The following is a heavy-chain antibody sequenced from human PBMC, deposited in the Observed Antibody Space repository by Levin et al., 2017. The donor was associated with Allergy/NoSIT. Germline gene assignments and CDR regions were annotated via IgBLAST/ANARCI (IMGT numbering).Heavy chain of an antibody. CDR3: PLARDYTNYGRRRTWFDP. J-gene: IGHJ5*02. D-gene: IGHD4-11*01. Sequence: SGPTLVKPTQTLTLTCTFSGFSLSNIGMGVGWIRQPPGKAPEWLALIYWDDDKRFSPSLKSRLTITKDTSKNQVVLIMTNMDPVDTGTYYCPLARDYTNYGRRRTWFDPWGQGTLVTVSS. V-gene: IGHV2-5*02. CDR2: IYWDDDK. CDR1: GFSLSNIGMG.